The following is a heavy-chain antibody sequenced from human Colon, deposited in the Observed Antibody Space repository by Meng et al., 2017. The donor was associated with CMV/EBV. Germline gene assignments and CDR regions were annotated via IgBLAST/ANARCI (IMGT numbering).Heavy chain of an antibody. J-gene: IGHJ4*02. D-gene: IGHD5-24*01. CDR1: GGSFSNYA. CDR3: ARARDRDGLYNFDS. V-gene: IGHV1-69*12. CDR2: IVPIFVTP. Sequence: QVQLVQSGAGVKKPGSSVKGSCRTSGGSFSNYAVSWVRQAPGQGLEWMGGIVPIFVTPNYAQKFQGRVTVTADESTSTAYMELSSLTSEDTAIYYCARARDRDGLYNFDSWGQGTLVTVSS.